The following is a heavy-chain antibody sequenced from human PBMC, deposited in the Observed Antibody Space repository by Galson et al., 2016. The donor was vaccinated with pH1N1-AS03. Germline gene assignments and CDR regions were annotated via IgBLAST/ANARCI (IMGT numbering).Heavy chain of an antibody. V-gene: IGHV7-4-1*01. CDR3: ARGHMSLSGFWDS. CDR2: LTTSTGDP. J-gene: IGHJ4*02. CDR1: GYTLTSHR. Sequence: SVKVSCKASGYTLTSHRIIWVRQAPGQGLECMGWLTTSTGDPTYAQGFTGRFAFSLDTSVSTAYLQIDSLKADDTAVYYCARGHMSLSGFWDSWGQGTLVTVSS. D-gene: IGHD3-9*01.